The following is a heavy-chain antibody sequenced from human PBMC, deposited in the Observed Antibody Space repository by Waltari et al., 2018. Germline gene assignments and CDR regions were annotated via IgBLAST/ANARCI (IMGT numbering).Heavy chain of an antibody. Sequence: WVRQAPGQGLEWMGGIIPIFGTANYAQKFQGRVTITTDESTSTAYMELSSLRSEDTAVYYCARARGSSWYNIDDAFDIWGQGTMVTVSS. J-gene: IGHJ3*02. V-gene: IGHV1-69*05. CDR3: ARARGSSWYNIDDAFDI. D-gene: IGHD6-13*01. CDR2: IIPIFGTA.